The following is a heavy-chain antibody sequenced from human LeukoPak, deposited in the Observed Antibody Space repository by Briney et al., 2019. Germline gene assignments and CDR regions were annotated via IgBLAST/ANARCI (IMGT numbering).Heavy chain of an antibody. Sequence: SETLSLTCAVYGGSFSGYYWSWIRQPPGKGLEWIGEINHSGSTNYNPSLKSRVTISVDTSKNQFSLKLSSVTAADTAVYYCARVMAGFQVAAAGTVMNWFDPWGQGTLVTVSS. CDR2: INHSGST. CDR1: GGSFSGYY. V-gene: IGHV4-34*01. J-gene: IGHJ5*02. CDR3: ARVMAGFQVAAAGTVMNWFDP. D-gene: IGHD6-13*01.